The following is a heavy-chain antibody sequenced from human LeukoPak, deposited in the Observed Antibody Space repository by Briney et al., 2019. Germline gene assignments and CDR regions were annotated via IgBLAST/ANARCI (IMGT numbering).Heavy chain of an antibody. V-gene: IGHV3-48*01. Sequence: GGSLRLSCAASGFSFSSYNMNWVRQPPKKGLEWVSYISTSNTKYYADSVKGRLTISIDNSKNSVYLKMSSLRSEAAAVYYCARDGWYSGCDFDSWGQGTLVTVSS. CDR1: GFSFSSYN. J-gene: IGHJ4*02. D-gene: IGHD1-26*01. CDR2: ISTSNTK. CDR3: ARDGWYSGCDFDS.